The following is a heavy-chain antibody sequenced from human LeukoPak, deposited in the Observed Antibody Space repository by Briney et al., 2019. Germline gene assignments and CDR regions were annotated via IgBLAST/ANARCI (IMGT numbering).Heavy chain of an antibody. Sequence: PGGSLRLSCAASGFTFSSYAMSWVRQAPGKGLEWVSAISGSGGSTYYADSVKGRFTISRDNSKNTLYLQMNSLRAEDTAVYYCAKGPLVVPAAIPYYYYYYMDVWGKGTTVTISS. CDR2: ISGSGGST. D-gene: IGHD2-2*01. CDR1: GFTFSSYA. CDR3: AKGPLVVPAAIPYYYYYYMDV. J-gene: IGHJ6*03. V-gene: IGHV3-23*01.